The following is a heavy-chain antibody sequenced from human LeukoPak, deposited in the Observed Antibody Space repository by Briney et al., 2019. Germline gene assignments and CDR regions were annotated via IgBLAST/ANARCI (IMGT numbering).Heavy chain of an antibody. CDR2: ISGSGGGT. V-gene: IGHV3-23*01. CDR3: AKRGVVIRVILVGFHKEAYYFDS. J-gene: IGHJ4*02. D-gene: IGHD3-22*01. CDR1: GITLSNYG. Sequence: GGSLRLSCAVSGITLSNYGMGWVRQAPGKGLEWVAGISGSGGGTYYADSVKGRFTISRDNPKNTLYLQMNSLRAEDTAVYFCAKRGVVIRVILVGFHKEAYYFDSWGQGALVTVSS.